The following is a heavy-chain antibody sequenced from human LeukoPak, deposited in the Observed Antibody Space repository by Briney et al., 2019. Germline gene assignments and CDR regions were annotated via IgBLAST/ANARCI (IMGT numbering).Heavy chain of an antibody. CDR1: GGSFSGYY. V-gene: IGHV4-34*01. CDR3: ARVYYSVSSAGFDY. Sequence: PSETLSLTCAVYGGSFSGYYWSWIRQPPGKGLEWIGEINHSGSTNYNPSLKSRVTISVDTSKNQFSLKLSSVTAADTAVYYCARVYYSVSSAGFDYWGQGTLVSVSS. J-gene: IGHJ4*02. D-gene: IGHD1-26*01. CDR2: INHSGST.